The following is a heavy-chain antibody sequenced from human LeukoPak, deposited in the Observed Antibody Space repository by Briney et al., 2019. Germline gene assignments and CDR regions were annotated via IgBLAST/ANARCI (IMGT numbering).Heavy chain of an antibody. V-gene: IGHV3-23*01. J-gene: IGHJ4*02. CDR2: ISGGGETT. Sequence: GGSLRLSCAASGFTFNNYAMNWVRQAPGKGLEWVSSISGGGETTYYADSAKGRFTISRDNSKNTLYLQMNSLRAEDTAVYYCTLYYFDYWGQGTLVTVSS. CDR3: TLYYFDY. CDR1: GFTFNNYA.